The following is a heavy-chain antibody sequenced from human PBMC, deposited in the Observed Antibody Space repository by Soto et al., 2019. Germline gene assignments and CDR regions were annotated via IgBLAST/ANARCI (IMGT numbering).Heavy chain of an antibody. V-gene: IGHV2-5*02. CDR3: AHRPWYAFEP. D-gene: IGHD6-13*01. Sequence: QITLKESGPTLVKPTQTLTLTCTFSGFSLSTTGVGVGWIRQPPGKALEWLALIYWDGDKRYSPSLRSRLTITKDTSKHPVVLTMTNMDPVDTATYYCAHRPWYAFEPWGQGILVTVSS. J-gene: IGHJ5*02. CDR2: IYWDGDK. CDR1: GFSLSTTGVG.